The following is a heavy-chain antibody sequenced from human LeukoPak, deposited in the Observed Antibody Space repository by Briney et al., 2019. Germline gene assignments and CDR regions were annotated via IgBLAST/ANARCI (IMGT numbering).Heavy chain of an antibody. V-gene: IGHV3-7*05. CDR3: ARGQMAGY. CDR1: GFPFSSYW. Sequence: GGSLRLSCAASGFPFSSYWMSWVRQAPGKGLEWVANIKPDGSEKSYVDSVKGRFTISRGNAKNSLYLQMNSLRAEDTAVYYCARGQMAGYWGQGTLVTVSS. D-gene: IGHD5-24*01. J-gene: IGHJ4*02. CDR2: IKPDGSEK.